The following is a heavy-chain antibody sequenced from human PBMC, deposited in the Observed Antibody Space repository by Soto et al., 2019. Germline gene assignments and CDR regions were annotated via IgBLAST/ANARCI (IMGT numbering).Heavy chain of an antibody. CDR3: ALGGSRSSYFDY. CDR2: ISYDGSNK. D-gene: IGHD3-16*01. Sequence: GGSLRLSCAASGFTFSSYAMHWVRQAPGKGLEWVAVISYDGSNKYYADSVKGRFTISRDNSKNTLYPEMNRLRAEDTAVYYCALGGSRSSYFDYWGQGTPVTVSS. CDR1: GFTFSSYA. V-gene: IGHV3-30-3*01. J-gene: IGHJ4*02.